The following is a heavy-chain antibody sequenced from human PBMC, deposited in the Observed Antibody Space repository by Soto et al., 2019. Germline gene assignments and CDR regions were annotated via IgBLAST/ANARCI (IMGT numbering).Heavy chain of an antibody. D-gene: IGHD6-13*01. CDR3: ARRQSSSLFDY. V-gene: IGHV4-39*01. CDR1: GGSISSSSYY. CDR2: IYYSGST. J-gene: IGHJ4*02. Sequence: SETLSLTCTVSGGSISSSSYYWGWIRLPPGKGLEWIGNIYYSGSTYYNPSLKSRVTISVDTSKNQFSLKLSSVTAADTAVYYCARRQSSSLFDYWGQGTLVTVSS.